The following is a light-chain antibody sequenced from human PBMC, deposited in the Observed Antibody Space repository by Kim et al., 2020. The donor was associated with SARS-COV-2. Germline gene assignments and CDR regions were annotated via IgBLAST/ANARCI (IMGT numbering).Light chain of an antibody. V-gene: IGKV1-5*01. CDR3: QQDKVL. Sequence: DTQMTQSPSTLSASVGDRVTITCRASQSITTGLAWYQQKPGNAPKLVIYDASTLHSGVPSRFSGSGYGTEFTLTTSSLQPDDSATYFCQQDKVLFGRGPKLEI. J-gene: IGKJ2*01. CDR2: DAS. CDR1: QSITTG.